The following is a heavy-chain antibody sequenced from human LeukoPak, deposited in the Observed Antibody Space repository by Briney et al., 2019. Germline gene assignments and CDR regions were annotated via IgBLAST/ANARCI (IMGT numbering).Heavy chain of an antibody. CDR3: ARLAEIQRAFDI. V-gene: IGHV4-59*06. J-gene: IGHJ3*02. Sequence: SETLSLTCTVSGDSISSHYWSWIAQPPGKGLEWIGYIYYSGSTYYNPSLKSRVIISVDTSKNQFSLKLSSVTAADTAVFYCARLAEIQRAFDIWGQGTMVTVSS. CDR2: IYYSGST. CDR1: GDSISSHY. D-gene: IGHD5-18*01.